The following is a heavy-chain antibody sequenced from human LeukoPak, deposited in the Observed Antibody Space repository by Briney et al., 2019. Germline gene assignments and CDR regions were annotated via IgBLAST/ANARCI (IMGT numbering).Heavy chain of an antibody. CDR1: GGTFSSYA. V-gene: IGHV1-69*04. D-gene: IGHD5-18*01. Sequence: GASVKVSCKASGGTFSSYAISWVRQAPGQGLEWMGRIIPILGIANYAQKFQGRVTITADESTSTAYMELSSLRSEDTAVYYCARGGIQLWLVDYWGQGTLVTVSS. J-gene: IGHJ4*02. CDR2: IIPILGIA. CDR3: ARGGIQLWLVDY.